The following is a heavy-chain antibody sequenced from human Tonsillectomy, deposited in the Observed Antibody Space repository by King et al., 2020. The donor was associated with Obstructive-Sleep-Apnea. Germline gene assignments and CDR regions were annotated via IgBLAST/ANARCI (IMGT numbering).Heavy chain of an antibody. D-gene: IGHD3-10*01. CDR3: AKEGGGSGVYWVDS. Sequence: VQLVESGGGMVQPGGSLRLSCAASGFTFSSYGISWVRQAPGRGLEWVSAINTRGTTFYPGSVRGRFSISRDNSKSTGNLQVNSLRAEDTALYYCAKEGGGSGVYWVDSWGQGTLVTVSS. J-gene: IGHJ4*02. CDR2: INTRGTT. CDR1: GFTFSSYG. V-gene: IGHV3-23*04.